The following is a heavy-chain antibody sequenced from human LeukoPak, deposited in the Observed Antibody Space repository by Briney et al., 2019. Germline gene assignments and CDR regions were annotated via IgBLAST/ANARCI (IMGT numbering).Heavy chain of an antibody. CDR2: IIPILGIA. J-gene: IGHJ2*01. D-gene: IGHD3-22*01. CDR3: ARDPGYYDSSGYYYWYFDL. CDR1: GGTFSSYA. V-gene: IGHV1-69*04. Sequence: ASVKVSCKAFGGTFSSYAISWVRQAPGQGLEWMGRIIPILGIANYAQKFQGRVTITADKSTSTAYMGLSSLRSEDTAVYYCARDPGYYDSSGYYYWYFDLWGRGTLVTVSS.